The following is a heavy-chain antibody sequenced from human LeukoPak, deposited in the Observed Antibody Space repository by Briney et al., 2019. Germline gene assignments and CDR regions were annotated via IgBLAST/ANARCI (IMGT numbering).Heavy chain of an antibody. CDR2: INSDGRDT. CDR3: ARNHWNYVYYGMDV. CDR1: GFTFSSLW. J-gene: IGHJ6*02. Sequence: GGSLRLSCVASGFTFSSLWMYWVRQAPGTGLVWVSSINSDGRDTRYADSVKGRFTISRDNVKNAVYLQMNSLRAEDTAVYYCARNHWNYVYYGMDVWGQGTTVTVSS. D-gene: IGHD1-1*01. V-gene: IGHV3-74*01.